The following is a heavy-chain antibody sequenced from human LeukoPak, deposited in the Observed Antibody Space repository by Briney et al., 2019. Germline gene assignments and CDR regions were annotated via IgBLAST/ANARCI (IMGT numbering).Heavy chain of an antibody. V-gene: IGHV1-18*01. D-gene: IGHD3-16*01. Sequence: ASVKVSCKASGDTFTSYGISWVRQAPGQGPEWMGWISAYNGNTNYAQKLRGRVTMTTDTSTSTAYMELRSLRSDDTAVYYCARDVQLGLNWFDPWGQGTLVTVSS. J-gene: IGHJ5*02. CDR1: GDTFTSYG. CDR3: ARDVQLGLNWFDP. CDR2: ISAYNGNT.